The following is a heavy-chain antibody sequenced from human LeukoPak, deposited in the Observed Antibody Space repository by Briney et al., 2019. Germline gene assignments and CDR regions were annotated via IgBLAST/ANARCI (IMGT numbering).Heavy chain of an antibody. Sequence: SETLSLTCTVSGGSISSYYWSWIRQPPGRGLEWIGYIYDSGTTNYNPSLKSRVTISVDKSKNQFSLKLSSVTDADTAVYYCARDREYYGSGSYYPSGMDVWGQGTTVTVSS. J-gene: IGHJ6*02. D-gene: IGHD3-10*01. CDR3: ARDREYYGSGSYYPSGMDV. CDR2: IYDSGTT. V-gene: IGHV4-59*01. CDR1: GGSISSYY.